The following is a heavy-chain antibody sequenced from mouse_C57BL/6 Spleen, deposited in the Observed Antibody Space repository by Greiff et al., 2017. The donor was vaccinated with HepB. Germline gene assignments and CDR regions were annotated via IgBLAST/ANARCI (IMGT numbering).Heavy chain of an antibody. V-gene: IGHV3-6*01. Sequence: EVQRVESGPGLVKPSQSLSLTCSVTGYSITSGYYWNWIRQFPGNKLEWMGYISYDGSNNYNQSLKNRISITRDTSKNQFFLKLNSVTTEDTATYYCARGYFDYWGQGTTLTVSS. CDR3: ARGYFDY. CDR2: ISYDGSN. CDR1: GYSITSGYY. J-gene: IGHJ2*01.